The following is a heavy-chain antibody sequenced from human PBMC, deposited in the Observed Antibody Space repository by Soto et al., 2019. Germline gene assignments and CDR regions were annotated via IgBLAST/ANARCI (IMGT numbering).Heavy chain of an antibody. J-gene: IGHJ4*02. CDR2: ISGSGGST. D-gene: IGHD6-13*01. Sequence: EVQLLESGGGLVQPGGSLRLSCAASGFTFSSYAMSWVRQAPGKGLEWVSAISGSGGSTYYADSVKGRFTISRDNSKNALYLQMNSLRAEDTAVYYCAKDKGGPQQPPGGSDYWGQGPLVTVSS. CDR3: AKDKGGPQQPPGGSDY. CDR1: GFTFSSYA. V-gene: IGHV3-23*01.